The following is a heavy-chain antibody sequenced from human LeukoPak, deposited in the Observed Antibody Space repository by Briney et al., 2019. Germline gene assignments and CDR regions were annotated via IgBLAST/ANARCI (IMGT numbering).Heavy chain of an antibody. D-gene: IGHD3-10*01. CDR3: ARDGGSWYYYYMDV. V-gene: IGHV4-4*07. J-gene: IGHJ6*03. CDR2: IYTSGST. CDR1: GGSISSYY. Sequence: RPSETLSLTCTVSGGSISSYYWSWIRQPAGKGLEWIGRIYTSGSTNYNPSLKSRVTMSVDTSKNQFSLKLSSVTAADTAVYYCARDGGSWYYYYMDVWGKGTTVTVSS.